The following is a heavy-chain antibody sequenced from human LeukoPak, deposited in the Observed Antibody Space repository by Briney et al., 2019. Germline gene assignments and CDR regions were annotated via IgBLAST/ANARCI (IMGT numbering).Heavy chain of an antibody. CDR2: ISGSGGST. D-gene: IGHD3-22*01. V-gene: IGHV3-23*01. Sequence: SSETLSLTCAVYGGSFSGYYWSWIRRPPGKGLEWVSAISGSGGSTYYADSVKGRFTISRDNSKNTLYLQMNSLRAEDTAVYYCAKDRYDSSGYSPHDYWGQGTLVTVSS. J-gene: IGHJ4*02. CDR3: AKDRYDSSGYSPHDY. CDR1: GGSFSGYY.